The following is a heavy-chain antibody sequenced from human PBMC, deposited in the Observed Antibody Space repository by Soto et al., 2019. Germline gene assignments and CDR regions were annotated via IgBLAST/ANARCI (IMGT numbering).Heavy chain of an antibody. V-gene: IGHV1-69*13. CDR2: IIPIFGTA. J-gene: IGHJ6*02. D-gene: IGHD6-6*01. Sequence: SVKVSCKASGGTFSSYAISWVRQAPGQGLEWMGGIIPIFGTANYAQKFQGRVTITADESTSTAYMELSSLRSEDTAVYYCARDKFPSIAAPTYYYYGMDVWGQGTTVTV. CDR1: GGTFSSYA. CDR3: ARDKFPSIAAPTYYYYGMDV.